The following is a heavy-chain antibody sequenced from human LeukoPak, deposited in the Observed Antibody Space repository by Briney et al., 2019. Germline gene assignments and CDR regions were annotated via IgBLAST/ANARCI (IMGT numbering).Heavy chain of an antibody. V-gene: IGHV1-18*01. D-gene: IGHD2-15*01. CDR1: GYTFTSYG. CDR2: ISAYNGNT. CDR3: ARVGGGVVVVVAATQDWFDP. Sequence: ASVKVPCKASGYTFTSYGISWVRQAPGQGLEWMGWISAYNGNTNYAQKLQGRVTMTTDTSMSTAYMELRSLRSDDTAVYYCARVGGGVVVVVAATQDWFDPWGQGTLVTVSS. J-gene: IGHJ5*02.